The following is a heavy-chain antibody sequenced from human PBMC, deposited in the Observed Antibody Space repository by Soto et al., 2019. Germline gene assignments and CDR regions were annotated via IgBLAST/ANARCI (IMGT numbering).Heavy chain of an antibody. D-gene: IGHD5-12*01. J-gene: IGHJ4*02. CDR2: INPKSGGT. Sequence: ASVKVSCKASGYTLTDYYMHWVRQAPGQGLEWMGWINPKSGGTNYAQKFQGRVTMTRDTSISTAYMELSRLRSDDTAVYYGARGSIVATISPDYWGQGTLVTVSS. CDR1: GYTLTDYY. V-gene: IGHV1-2*02. CDR3: ARGSIVATISPDY.